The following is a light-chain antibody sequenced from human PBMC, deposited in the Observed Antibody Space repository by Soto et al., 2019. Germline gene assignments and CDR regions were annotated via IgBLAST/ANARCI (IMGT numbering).Light chain of an antibody. CDR1: FNDVGGYKY. Sequence: QSALTQPPSASGSPGQSVTISCTGTFNDVGGYKYVSWYQQHPGKAPKLMIYDVSNRPSGVSNRFSGSKSGNTASLTISGLQAEDEADYYCSSYTGSSTWVFGGGTKLTVL. V-gene: IGLV2-14*03. CDR2: DVS. CDR3: SSYTGSSTWV. J-gene: IGLJ3*02.